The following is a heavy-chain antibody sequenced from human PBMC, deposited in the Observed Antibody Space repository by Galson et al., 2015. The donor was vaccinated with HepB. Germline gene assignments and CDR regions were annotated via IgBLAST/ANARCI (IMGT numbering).Heavy chain of an antibody. CDR2: ISDSGDST. Sequence: SLRLSCAGSGVTLSKYGMSRVRQAPGKGLDWVSVISDSGDSTHYADSVKGRFIISRDNSRNTLYLQMNSLRAEDTAVYYCARGSNPWKYLDYWGQGTLVTVSS. CDR1: GVTLSKYG. J-gene: IGHJ4*02. V-gene: IGHV3-23*01. D-gene: IGHD3-10*01. CDR3: ARGSNPWKYLDY.